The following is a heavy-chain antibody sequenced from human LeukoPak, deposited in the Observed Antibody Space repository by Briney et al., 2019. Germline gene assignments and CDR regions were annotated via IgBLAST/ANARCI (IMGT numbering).Heavy chain of an antibody. Sequence: GGSLRLSCAASGFTFSNYVINWVRQVPGKGLEWVSAIDGSSGNIYYADSVKGRFSISRDNSKNTLYLLMNSLRAEDTAVYYCAKDSRIVVVTATPDYWGQGTLVTVSS. CDR3: AKDSRIVVVTATPDY. CDR2: IDGSSGNI. D-gene: IGHD2-21*02. J-gene: IGHJ4*02. V-gene: IGHV3-23*01. CDR1: GFTFSNYV.